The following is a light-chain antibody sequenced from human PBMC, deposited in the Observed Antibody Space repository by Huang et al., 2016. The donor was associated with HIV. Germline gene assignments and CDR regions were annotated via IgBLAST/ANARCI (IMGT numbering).Light chain of an antibody. CDR1: QSISSY. CDR3: QQTYSTPIT. Sequence: DIQMTQSPSSLSASVGDGVTITCRSSQSISSYLNWYQQKPGKAPKLLIYASSLQSGVPSRFSGSGSGTDFTLTISSLQPEDFAIYYCQQTYSTPITFGQGTRLEIK. J-gene: IGKJ5*01. V-gene: IGKV1-39*01. CDR2: AS.